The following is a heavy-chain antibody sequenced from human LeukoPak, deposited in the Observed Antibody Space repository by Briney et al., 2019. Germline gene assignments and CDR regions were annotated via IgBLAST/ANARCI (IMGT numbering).Heavy chain of an antibody. CDR3: ASTIAAHGHDAFDI. Sequence: SETLSLTCTVSGGCISSYYWSWIRQPAGKGLEWIGRIYTSGSTNYNPSLKSRVTMSVDTSKNQFSLKLSSVTAADTAVYYCASTIAAHGHDAFDIWGQGTMVTVSS. CDR1: GGCISSYY. V-gene: IGHV4-4*07. CDR2: IYTSGST. J-gene: IGHJ3*02. D-gene: IGHD6-6*01.